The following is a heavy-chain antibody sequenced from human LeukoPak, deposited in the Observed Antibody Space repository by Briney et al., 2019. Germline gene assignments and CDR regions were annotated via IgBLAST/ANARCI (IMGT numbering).Heavy chain of an antibody. V-gene: IGHV3-23*01. J-gene: IGHJ4*02. D-gene: IGHD7-27*01. Sequence: PGGSLRLSCAASGFTFSSYGMSWVRQAPGKGLEWVSAISGSGGSTYYADSVKGRFTISRDNSKNTLYLQMNSLRAEDTAVYYCARAPVWLPFWGMFDYWGQGTLVTVSS. CDR2: ISGSGGST. CDR3: ARAPVWLPFWGMFDY. CDR1: GFTFSSYG.